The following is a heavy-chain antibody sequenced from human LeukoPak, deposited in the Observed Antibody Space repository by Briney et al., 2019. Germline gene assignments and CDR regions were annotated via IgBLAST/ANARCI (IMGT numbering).Heavy chain of an antibody. CDR1: GFTFSNYA. Sequence: PGGSLRLSCAASGFTFSNYAMHWVRQAPGKGLNWVTVISSDGSRKNYADSVKGRFTISRDNAKNTLSLQMNSLRAEDTAVYYCARVGGSNAFDIWGQGTMVIVSS. CDR3: ARVGGSNAFDI. V-gene: IGHV3-30*07. CDR2: ISSDGSRK. J-gene: IGHJ3*02. D-gene: IGHD1-26*01.